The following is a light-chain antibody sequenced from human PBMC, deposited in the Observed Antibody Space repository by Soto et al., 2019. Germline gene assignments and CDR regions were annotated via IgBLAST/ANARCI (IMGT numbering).Light chain of an antibody. Sequence: QSALTQPASVSGSPGQSITISCTGTSSDVGGYNYVSWYQQHPGKAPKFMIYDVSNRPSGVSNRSSGSESGNTASLTISGLQAEDEADYYCSSYTTSNTRQIVFGTGTKVTVL. CDR1: SSDVGGYNY. CDR2: DVS. CDR3: SSYTTSNTRQIV. V-gene: IGLV2-14*01. J-gene: IGLJ1*01.